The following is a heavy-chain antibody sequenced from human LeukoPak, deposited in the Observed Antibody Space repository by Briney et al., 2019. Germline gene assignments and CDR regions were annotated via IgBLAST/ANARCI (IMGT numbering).Heavy chain of an antibody. J-gene: IGHJ5*02. V-gene: IGHV4-59*01. CDR1: GGSISSNY. D-gene: IGHD6-19*01. CDR3: ARDVRAVAGTNWFDP. CDR2: IYYSGST. Sequence: PSETLSLTCTVSGGSISSNYWSWIRQPPGKGLEWIGYIYYSGSTNYNPSLKSRVTISVDTSKNQFSLKLSSVTAADTAVYYCARDVRAVAGTNWFDPWGQGTLVTVSS.